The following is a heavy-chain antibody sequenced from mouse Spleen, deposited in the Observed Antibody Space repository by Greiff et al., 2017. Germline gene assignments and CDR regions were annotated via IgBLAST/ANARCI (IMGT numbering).Heavy chain of an antibody. V-gene: IGHV1-42*01. D-gene: IGHD2-14*01. CDR1: GYSFTGYY. J-gene: IGHJ2*01. CDR3: ARRGDYRYPFDY. Sequence: VQLKESGPELVKPGASVKISCKASGYSFTGYYMNWVKQSPEKSLEWIGEINPSTGGTTYNQKFKAKATLTVDKSSSTAYMQLKSLTSEDSAVYYCARRGDYRYPFDYWGQGTTLTVSS. CDR2: INPSTGGT.